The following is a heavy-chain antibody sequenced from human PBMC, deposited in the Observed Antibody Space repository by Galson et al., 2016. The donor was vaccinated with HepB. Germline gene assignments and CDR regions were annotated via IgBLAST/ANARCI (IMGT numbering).Heavy chain of an antibody. CDR3: ARTQRNGDELDY. J-gene: IGHJ4*02. CDR2: ISRSSDKM. D-gene: IGHD4-17*01. Sequence: SLRLSCAASGFTFNTYSMNWVRQAPGKGLEWVSYISRSSDKMYQADSVKGRFTISRDNAKNSLYLQMNSLRAEDTAVYYCARTQRNGDELDYWGQGTLVTVSS. V-gene: IGHV3-48*01. CDR1: GFTFNTYS.